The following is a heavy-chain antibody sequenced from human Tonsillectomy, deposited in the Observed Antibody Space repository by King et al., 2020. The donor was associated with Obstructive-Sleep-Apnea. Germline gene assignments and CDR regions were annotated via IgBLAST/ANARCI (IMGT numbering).Heavy chain of an antibody. Sequence: VQLQESGPGLVKPSGTLSLTCAVSGASISDNNWWSWVRQSPGKGLGWIGEIYHSGSTNYNPSLESRVTISVDKSKNELSLNLRSVTAADTAMYYCARGLPGYGYASDIWGQGTMVTVSS. CDR3: ARGLPGYGYASDI. CDR1: GASISDNNW. J-gene: IGHJ3*02. CDR2: IYHSGST. V-gene: IGHV4-4*02. D-gene: IGHD5-18*01.